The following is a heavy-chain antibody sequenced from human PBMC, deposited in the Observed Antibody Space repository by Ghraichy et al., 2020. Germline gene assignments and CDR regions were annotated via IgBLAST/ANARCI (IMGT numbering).Heavy chain of an antibody. CDR3: ARGSTVVRFFYYAGMDV. V-gene: IGHV3-48*02. D-gene: IGHD4-23*01. CDR2: ITSSSRTK. Sequence: GGSLRLSCVGSGFTFSTYSMNWVRQSPGKGLEWVAYITSSSRTKSYADSVKGRFTISRDNGQNSLYLQMNSLRDEDTAVCYCARGSTVVRFFYYAGMDVWGQGTTVTVSS. J-gene: IGHJ6*02. CDR1: GFTFSTYS.